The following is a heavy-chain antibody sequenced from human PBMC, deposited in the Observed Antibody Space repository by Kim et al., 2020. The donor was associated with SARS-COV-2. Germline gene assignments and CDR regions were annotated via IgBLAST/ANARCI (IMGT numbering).Heavy chain of an antibody. CDR2: IYTSGST. Sequence: SETLSLTCTVSGGSISSYYWSWIRQPAGKGLEWIGRIYTSGSTNYNPSLKSRATMSIDTSKNHFSLKLSSVTAADTAVYYCARDSGYDILTPYYYYGMDVWGQGTTVTVSS. J-gene: IGHJ6*02. D-gene: IGHD3-9*01. CDR3: ARDSGYDILTPYYYYGMDV. CDR1: GGSISSYY. V-gene: IGHV4-4*07.